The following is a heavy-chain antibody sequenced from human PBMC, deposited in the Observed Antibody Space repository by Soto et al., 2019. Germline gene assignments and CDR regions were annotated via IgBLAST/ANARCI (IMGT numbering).Heavy chain of an antibody. CDR1: GFTFSDHY. CDR2: SRNKANSYTT. Sequence: PGGSLRLSCAASGFTFSDHYMDWVRQAPGKGLEWVGRSRNKANSYTTDYAASVKDRFTISRDDSKNSLYLQMNSLTTEDTAVYYCAAESYYESNGTKGRIDWGQGTLVTVSS. D-gene: IGHD3-22*01. CDR3: AAESYYESNGTKGRID. V-gene: IGHV3-72*01. J-gene: IGHJ4*02.